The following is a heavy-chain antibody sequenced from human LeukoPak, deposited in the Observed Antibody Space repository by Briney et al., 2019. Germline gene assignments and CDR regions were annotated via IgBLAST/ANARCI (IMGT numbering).Heavy chain of an antibody. Sequence: GGSLRLSCAASGFTFSTYSMNWVRQAPGKGLEWVSYISYTSGTTSYADSVKGRFTISRGNANNSLYLQMNSLRDEDTAVYYCARAQLERVPRWFDPWGQGTLVTVSS. V-gene: IGHV3-48*02. CDR3: ARAQLERVPRWFDP. D-gene: IGHD1-1*01. CDR1: GFTFSTYS. J-gene: IGHJ5*02. CDR2: ISYTSGTT.